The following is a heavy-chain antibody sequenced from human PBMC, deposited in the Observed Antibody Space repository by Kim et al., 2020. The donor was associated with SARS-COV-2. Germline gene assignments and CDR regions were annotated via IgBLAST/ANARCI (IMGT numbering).Heavy chain of an antibody. CDR2: IYYSGST. CDR3: ARSEYSSNGLDY. Sequence: SETLSLTCTVSGGATGSFYWNWIRQAPGKGLEWIGYIYYSGSTTYNPSLKSRVTISIDTSKKELSLKLSSVTAADTAVYYCARSEYSSNGLDYWGQGTLVTVSS. CDR1: GGATGSFY. J-gene: IGHJ4*02. D-gene: IGHD6-6*01. V-gene: IGHV4-59*08.